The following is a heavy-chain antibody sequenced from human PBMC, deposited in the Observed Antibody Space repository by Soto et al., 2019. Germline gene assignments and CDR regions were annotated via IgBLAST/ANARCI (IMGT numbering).Heavy chain of an antibody. CDR2: PSYDGSDK. CDR1: GFTFRSYV. J-gene: IGHJ1*01. V-gene: IGHV3-30*19. CDR3: ARWGTTGGLDV. Sequence: ESGGGVVQPGTSLRVSCVGSGFTFRSYVIHWVRQAPGKGLEWVALPSYDGSDKYYGDSVRGRFTISRDNSRNKVYLQMDSLRLEATALYYCARWGTTGGLDVWGQGTLVSVSS. D-gene: IGHD3-16*01.